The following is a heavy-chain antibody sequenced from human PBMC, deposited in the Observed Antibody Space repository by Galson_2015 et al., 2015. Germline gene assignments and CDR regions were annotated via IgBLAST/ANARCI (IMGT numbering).Heavy chain of an antibody. D-gene: IGHD5-12*01. J-gene: IGHJ5*02. CDR1: GFTFSDYY. CDR3: ARAGDIGMVNWFDP. CDR2: ISTSGSTI. Sequence: SLRLSCAASGFTFSDYYMSWIRQAPGKGLEWVSYISTSGSTINYAYSVKGRFAISRDNPKNSLYLQMNSLRAEDTAVYYCARAGDIGMVNWFDPWGQGTLVTVSS. V-gene: IGHV3-11*01.